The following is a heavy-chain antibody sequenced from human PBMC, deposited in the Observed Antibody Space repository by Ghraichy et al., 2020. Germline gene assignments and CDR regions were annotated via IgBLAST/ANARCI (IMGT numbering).Heavy chain of an antibody. J-gene: IGHJ4*02. Sequence: GESLNISCAASGLPFSTYYMNWVRQAPGKGPEWVALIKQDGSVTYYVDSVKGRFTISRDNAKNSVYLQMDSPTTDDTAVYFCAGGSGWLCDSWGPGTLVTVSS. V-gene: IGHV3-7*03. CDR1: GLPFSTYY. CDR3: AGGSGWLCDS. CDR2: IKQDGSVT. D-gene: IGHD6-19*01.